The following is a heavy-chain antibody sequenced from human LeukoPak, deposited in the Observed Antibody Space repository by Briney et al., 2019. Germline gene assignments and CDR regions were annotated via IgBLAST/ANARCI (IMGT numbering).Heavy chain of an antibody. J-gene: IGHJ3*01. CDR3: ARGLQGAPDTFDV. Sequence: GESLKISCKGSGSSFTGYWIGWVRQMPGKGLEWMGIIYPGGSDTRYNPSFQGQVTISADKSITTAYLQWSSLKASDTAMYYCARGLQGAPDTFDVWGQGTMVTVSS. CDR1: GSSFTGYW. V-gene: IGHV5-51*01. CDR2: IYPGGSDT. D-gene: IGHD2-21*02.